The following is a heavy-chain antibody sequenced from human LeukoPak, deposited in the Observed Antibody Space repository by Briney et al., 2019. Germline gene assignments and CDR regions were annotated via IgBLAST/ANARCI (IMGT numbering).Heavy chain of an antibody. Sequence: SETLSLTCTVSGYSISSGYYWAWMRQPPGKGLEWIGSINHSGSTYYNPSLKSRVTVTVDTSKNQVSLRLSYVSAEGTAVYFCARVCTSGWCLDYCGQGTLVTVSS. CDR1: GYSISSGYY. V-gene: IGHV4-38-2*02. CDR2: INHSGST. CDR3: ARVCTSGWCLDY. J-gene: IGHJ4*02. D-gene: IGHD2-8*01.